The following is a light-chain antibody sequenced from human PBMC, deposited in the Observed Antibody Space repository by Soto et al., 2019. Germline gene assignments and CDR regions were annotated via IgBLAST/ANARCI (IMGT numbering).Light chain of an antibody. J-gene: IGKJ4*01. Sequence: IGVAQASAPPAVAPGGRGNPSFRPSQSVSSTSLPWSQQKPGQAPRLLIYGHSTRATGIPARFSGSGSGTAFTLTISPLQSEDFALYFCNHYDNAAGTFGGGTKV. V-gene: IGKV3-15*01. CDR2: GHS. CDR3: NHYDNAAGT. CDR1: QSVSST.